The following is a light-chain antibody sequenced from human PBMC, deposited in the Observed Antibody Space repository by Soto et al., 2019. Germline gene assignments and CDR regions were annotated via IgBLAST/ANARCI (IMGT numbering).Light chain of an antibody. CDR2: LGS. V-gene: IGKV2-28*01. Sequence: DLVMTQSPLSLPVTPGEPASISCRSNQSLLHVNGYIFLDWFLQRPGQSPQLLIYLGSTRASGVPDRFSGSGSGRDFTLKITRVEAEDVGVYYCMQALQTPRTFGPGTKLEIK. CDR3: MQALQTPRT. J-gene: IGKJ2*01. CDR1: QSLLHVNGYIF.